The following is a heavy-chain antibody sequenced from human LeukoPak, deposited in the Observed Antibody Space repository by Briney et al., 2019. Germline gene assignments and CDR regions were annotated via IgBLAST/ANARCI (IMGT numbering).Heavy chain of an antibody. D-gene: IGHD3-22*01. CDR1: GGTFSRYA. V-gene: IGHV1-69*13. J-gene: IGHJ5*02. CDR2: IIPIFGTA. CDR3: ASFLVSSGYYYSP. Sequence: ASVKVSCKASGGTFSRYAINWVRQAPGQGLEWMGGIIPIFGTANYAQKFQGRVTITADESTSTAYMELSSLRSEDTAVYYCASFLVSSGYYYSPWGQGTLVTVSS.